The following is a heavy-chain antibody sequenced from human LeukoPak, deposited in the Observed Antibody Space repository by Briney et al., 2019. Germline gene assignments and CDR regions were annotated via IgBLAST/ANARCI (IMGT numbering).Heavy chain of an antibody. Sequence: PGGSLRLSCAASGFTFSSYWMSWVRQAPGKGLEWVANIKPDESEKYYVGSVKGRFTISRDNAKNSLYLQMNSLRAEDTAVYYCAKWGPYDILTGRINWGQGTLVTVSS. CDR3: AKWGPYDILTGRIN. CDR2: IKPDESEK. J-gene: IGHJ4*02. D-gene: IGHD3-9*01. V-gene: IGHV3-7*03. CDR1: GFTFSSYW.